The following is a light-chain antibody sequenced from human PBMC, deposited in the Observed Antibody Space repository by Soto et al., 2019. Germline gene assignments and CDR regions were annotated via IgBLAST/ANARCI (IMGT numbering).Light chain of an antibody. V-gene: IGKV1-5*03. J-gene: IGKJ1*01. CDR2: KSS. CDR1: QSISSW. Sequence: DIQMTQSPSTLPSSVGDRVTITCRVSQSISSWLAWYQQKPGKAPKLLIYKSSSLESGVPSRFSGSGSGTEFTLTISNLQPHDFATYYCQQYNTYLTFGQGTKVDIK. CDR3: QQYNTYLT.